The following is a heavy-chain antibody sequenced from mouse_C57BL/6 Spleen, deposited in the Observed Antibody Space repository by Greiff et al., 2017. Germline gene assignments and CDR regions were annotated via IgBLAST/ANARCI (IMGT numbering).Heavy chain of an antibody. J-gene: IGHJ2*01. D-gene: IGHD2-4*01. V-gene: IGHV1-78*01. CDR2: IYPRDGST. CDR1: GYTFTDHT. Sequence: VQLQQSDAELVKPGASVKISCQVSGYTFTDHTIHWMKQRPEQGLEWIGYIYPRDGSTKYNEQFKGKATLTADKSSSTAYMQLNSLTSEDSAVYFCARSYYDYLYYFDYWGQGTTLTVSS. CDR3: ARSYYDYLYYFDY.